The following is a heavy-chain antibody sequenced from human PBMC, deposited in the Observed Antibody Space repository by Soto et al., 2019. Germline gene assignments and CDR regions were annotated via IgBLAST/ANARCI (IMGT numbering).Heavy chain of an antibody. CDR2: ISYDGNNK. D-gene: IGHD4-17*01. CDR1: GFTFSSYG. CDR3: PKGTTVTSYFDY. Sequence: QVQLVESGGGVVQPGRSLRLSCAASGFTFSSYGMHWVRQAPGKGLEWVAVISYDGNNKYYADSVKGRFTISRDNSKNTLYLQMNSLRPEDTAVYYCPKGTTVTSYFDYWGQGSLVTVSS. J-gene: IGHJ4*02. V-gene: IGHV3-30*18.